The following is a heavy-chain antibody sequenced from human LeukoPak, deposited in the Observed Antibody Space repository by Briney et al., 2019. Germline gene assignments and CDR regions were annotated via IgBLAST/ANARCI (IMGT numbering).Heavy chain of an antibody. J-gene: IGHJ4*02. CDR2: ISTSGST. CDR1: GYSISSGSYH. CDR3: ARNYDFWSGYLDY. V-gene: IGHV4-61*09. Sequence: SETLSLTCTVSGYSISSGSYHWSWIRQPAGKGLEWIGHISTSGSTNYNPSLKSRVTISVDTSKNQFSLKLTSVTAADTAVYYCARNYDFWSGYLDYWGQGTLITVSS. D-gene: IGHD3-3*01.